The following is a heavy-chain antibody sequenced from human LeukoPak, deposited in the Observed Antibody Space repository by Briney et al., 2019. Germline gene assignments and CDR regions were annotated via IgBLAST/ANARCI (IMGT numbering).Heavy chain of an antibody. CDR1: GGSFSGYY. CDR3: ARLKSIAAAGTGAFDI. Sequence: PSETLSLTCAVYGGSFSGYYWSWIRQPPGKGLEWIGEINHSGSTNYNPSLKSRVTISVDTSKNQFSLKLSSVTAADTAVYYCARLKSIAAAGTGAFDIWGQGTMVTVSS. J-gene: IGHJ3*02. V-gene: IGHV4-34*01. CDR2: INHSGST. D-gene: IGHD6-13*01.